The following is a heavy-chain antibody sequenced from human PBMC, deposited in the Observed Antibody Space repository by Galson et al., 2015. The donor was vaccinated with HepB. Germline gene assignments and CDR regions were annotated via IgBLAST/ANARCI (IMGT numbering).Heavy chain of an antibody. CDR3: AKGRYSSPLGWFDP. CDR1: GFTFSSYG. J-gene: IGHJ5*02. Sequence: SLRLSCAASGFTFSSYGIHWVRQAPGKGLEWVAVISYNGSNKYYADSVKGRFTISRDNSKNTLYLQMNSLRAEDTAVYYCAKGRYSSPLGWFDPWGQGTLVTVSS. CDR2: ISYNGSNK. D-gene: IGHD6-19*01. V-gene: IGHV3-30*18.